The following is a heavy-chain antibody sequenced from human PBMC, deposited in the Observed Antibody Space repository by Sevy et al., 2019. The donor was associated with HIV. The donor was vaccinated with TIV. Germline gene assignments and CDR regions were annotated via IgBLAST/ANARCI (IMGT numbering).Heavy chain of an antibody. Sequence: GGSLRLSCAASGFTFSDFYMSWIRQAPGKGLEWVSYISDSGHIKHYEDSVKGRFLISRDNAHNTVHLQMNSLTAEDTADYYCVRGGGRIHDFDYWCRGTLVTVSS. CDR3: VRGGGRIHDFDY. V-gene: IGHV3-11*01. D-gene: IGHD3-16*01. CDR1: GFTFSDFY. CDR2: ISDSGHIK. J-gene: IGHJ4*02.